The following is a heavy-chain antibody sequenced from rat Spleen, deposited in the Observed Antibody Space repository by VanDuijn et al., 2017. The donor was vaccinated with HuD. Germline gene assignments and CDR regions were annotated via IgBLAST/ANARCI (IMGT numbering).Heavy chain of an antibody. CDR2: ISPGGGNT. D-gene: IGHD1-2*01. CDR1: GFTFSNSA. Sequence: EVKLVESGGDLVQPGRSLKLPCAASGFTFSNSAMAWVRHAPTKGLEWFASISPGGGNTYSRDSVKGRFTISREDAKNTLSLQMDSLRSEDTATYYCARRRTIAAISLWDFWGPGTMVTVSS. V-gene: IGHV5S13*01. J-gene: IGHJ1*01. CDR3: ARRRTIAAISLWDF.